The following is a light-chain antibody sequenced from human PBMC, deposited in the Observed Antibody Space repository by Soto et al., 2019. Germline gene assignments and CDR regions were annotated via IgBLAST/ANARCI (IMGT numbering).Light chain of an antibody. CDR3: QQSYSIPWM. CDR1: ESIDIY. CDR2: GAS. J-gene: IGKJ1*01. Sequence: DIQMTQTPSSLSASVGDTVTITCRASESIDIYLNWYQQKPGEAPRLLLYGASTLQRGVPSRFSASGSGTRVTLTISSLQPEDSATYFCQQSYSIPWMFGQGTKVEI. V-gene: IGKV1-39*01.